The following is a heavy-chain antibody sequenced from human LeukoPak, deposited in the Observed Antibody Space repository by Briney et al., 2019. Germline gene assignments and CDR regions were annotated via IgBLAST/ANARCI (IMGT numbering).Heavy chain of an antibody. Sequence: SSETLSLTCTVSGGSISSSSYYCGWIRQPPGKGLEWIGSIYYSGSTYYNPSLKSRVTISVDTSKNQFSLKLSSVTAADTAVYYCARAFRLAVDAFDIWGQGTMVTVSS. J-gene: IGHJ3*02. D-gene: IGHD3-9*01. V-gene: IGHV4-39*01. CDR3: ARAFRLAVDAFDI. CDR2: IYYSGST. CDR1: GGSISSSSYY.